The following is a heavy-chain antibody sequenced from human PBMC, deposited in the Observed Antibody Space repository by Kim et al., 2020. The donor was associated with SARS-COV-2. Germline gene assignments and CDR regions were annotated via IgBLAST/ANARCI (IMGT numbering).Heavy chain of an antibody. V-gene: IGHV1-69*13. Sequence: SVKVSCKASGGTFSSYAISWVRQAPGQGLEWMGGIIPIFGTANYEQKFQGRVTITADESTSTAYMELSSLRSEDTAVYYCASNLVGYSYGHFDYWGQGTLVTVSS. J-gene: IGHJ4*02. D-gene: IGHD5-18*01. CDR1: GGTFSSYA. CDR3: ASNLVGYSYGHFDY. CDR2: IIPIFGTA.